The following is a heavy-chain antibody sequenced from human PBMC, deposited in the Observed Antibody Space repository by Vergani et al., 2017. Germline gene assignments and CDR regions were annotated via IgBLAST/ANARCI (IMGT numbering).Heavy chain of an antibody. J-gene: IGHJ5*01. Sequence: EVQLVESGGGSVQSGGSLRLSCVASGFSCNTYWMHWVRQVPGKGLMGVARIDEYGNRATYGDFETGRFTISRDNAKNTVFLQMNNLRAGDAGVYYCVRTEYCTGIACNTRFDSWGQGALVTVSS. V-gene: IGHV3-74*03. CDR2: IDEYGNRA. CDR1: GFSCNTYW. CDR3: VRTEYCTGIACNTRFDS. D-gene: IGHD2-8*02.